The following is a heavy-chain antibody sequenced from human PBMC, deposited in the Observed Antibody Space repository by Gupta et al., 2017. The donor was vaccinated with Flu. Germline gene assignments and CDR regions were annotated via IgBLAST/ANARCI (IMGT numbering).Heavy chain of an antibody. Sequence: EVQLVESGGGLVHPGGSLRLSGAASGFSFSDTWLNWVRQAPGKGLEWVANINQDGSTKNYVDSLKGRFTVSRDNAKNSLYLQMDSLRAEDTAVYFCARNRGWEQFDYWGQGTLVTVSS. V-gene: IGHV3-7*01. CDR1: GFSFSDTW. CDR3: ARNRGWEQFDY. J-gene: IGHJ4*02. D-gene: IGHD5-24*01. CDR2: INQDGSTK.